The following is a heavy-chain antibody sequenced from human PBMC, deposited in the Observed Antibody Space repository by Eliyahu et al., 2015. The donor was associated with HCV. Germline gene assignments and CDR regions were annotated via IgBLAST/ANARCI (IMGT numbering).Heavy chain of an antibody. CDR3: ARDSPHPXXIYAFDI. CDR2: IYXSGST. V-gene: IGHV4-4*07. Sequence: WXRQPAGKGLEWIGRIYXSGSTNYNPSLKSRVTMSVDTSKNQFSLKLSSVTAADTAVYYCARDSPHPXXIYAFDIWGQGTMVTVSS. J-gene: IGHJ3*02. D-gene: IGHD2-2*02.